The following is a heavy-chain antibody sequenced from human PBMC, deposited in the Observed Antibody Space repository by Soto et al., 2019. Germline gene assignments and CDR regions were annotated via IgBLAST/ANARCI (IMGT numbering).Heavy chain of an antibody. J-gene: IGHJ4*02. CDR1: GFTFSSYA. V-gene: IGHV3-30-3*01. D-gene: IGHD2-15*01. Sequence: QVQLVESGGGVVQPGRSLRLSCAASGFTFSSYAMHWVRQAPGKVLEWVAVISYDGSNKYYADSVKGRFTISRDNSKNTLYLHMNSLRAEDTAVYYCARDCRRYPTGGIDYWGQGTLVTVSS. CDR3: ARDCRRYPTGGIDY. CDR2: ISYDGSNK.